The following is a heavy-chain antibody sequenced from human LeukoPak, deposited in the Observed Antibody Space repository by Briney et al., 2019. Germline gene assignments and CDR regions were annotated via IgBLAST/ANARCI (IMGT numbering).Heavy chain of an antibody. CDR1: GFTFSSYA. CDR2: IPYDGSNK. Sequence: GGSLRLSCAASGFTFSSYAMHWVRQAPGKGLEWVAVIPYDGSNKYYADSVKGRFTISRDNSKNTLYLQMNSLRAEDTAVYYCARDVRDGYNGGFDYWGQGTLVTVSS. CDR3: ARDVRDGYNGGFDY. D-gene: IGHD5-24*01. V-gene: IGHV3-30*04. J-gene: IGHJ4*02.